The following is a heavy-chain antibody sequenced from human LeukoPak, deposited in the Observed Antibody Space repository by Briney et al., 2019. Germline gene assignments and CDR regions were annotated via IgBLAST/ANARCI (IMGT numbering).Heavy chain of an antibody. CDR1: GLIFRSYW. CDR2: INQEGSEK. V-gene: IGHV3-7*01. CDR3: ARERDGRFFDY. D-gene: IGHD5-24*01. Sequence: GGSLRLSCEVSGLIFRSYWMSWVRQAPGKGLEWVANINQEGSEKYFEDSVKGRFTISRDNAKNSLHLQMNTLRAEDTAVYYCARERDGRFFDYWGQGTPVTVSS. J-gene: IGHJ4*02.